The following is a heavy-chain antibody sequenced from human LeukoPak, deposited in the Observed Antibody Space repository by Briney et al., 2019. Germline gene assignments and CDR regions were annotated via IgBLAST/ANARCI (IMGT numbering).Heavy chain of an antibody. J-gene: IGHJ4*02. Sequence: SETLSLTCTVSGGSISNHYWSWIRQPPGKGLEWIGYFYYSGSTNYNPSLKSRVTISVDTSENQFSLKLNSVTAADTAVYYCARSPRGSYSNFDYWGQGALFTVSS. CDR3: ARSPRGSYSNFDY. CDR1: GGSISNHY. V-gene: IGHV4-59*11. D-gene: IGHD3-3*01. CDR2: FYYSGST.